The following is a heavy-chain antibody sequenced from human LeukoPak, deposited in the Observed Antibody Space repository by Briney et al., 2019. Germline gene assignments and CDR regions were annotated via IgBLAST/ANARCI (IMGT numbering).Heavy chain of an antibody. V-gene: IGHV3-23*01. J-gene: IGHJ6*02. Sequence: GGSLRLSCAVSGITLSNYGMSWVRQAPGKGLEWVAGISGSGGATNYADSVKGRFTISRDNSKNTLYLQMNSLRAEDTAVYYCAKLIRGVIIYYYYGMDVWGQGTTVTVSS. CDR3: AKLIRGVIIYYYYGMDV. CDR1: GITLSNYG. CDR2: ISGSGGAT. D-gene: IGHD3-10*01.